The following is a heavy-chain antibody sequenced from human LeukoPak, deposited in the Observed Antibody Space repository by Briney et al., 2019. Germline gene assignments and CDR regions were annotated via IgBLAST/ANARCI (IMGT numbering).Heavy chain of an antibody. D-gene: IGHD2-15*01. CDR3: AARSGGRKDY. Sequence: GGSLRLSCAAPGFTFSSYVMSWVRQAPGKGLEWVSAISGSGGSTYYADSVKGRFTISRDNSKNTLYLQMNSLRAEDTAVYYCAARSGGRKDYWGQGTLVTVSS. V-gene: IGHV3-23*01. J-gene: IGHJ4*02. CDR1: GFTFSSYV. CDR2: ISGSGGST.